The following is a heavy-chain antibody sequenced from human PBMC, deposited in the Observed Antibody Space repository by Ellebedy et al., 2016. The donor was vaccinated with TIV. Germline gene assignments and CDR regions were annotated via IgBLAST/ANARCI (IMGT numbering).Heavy chain of an antibody. D-gene: IGHD6-19*01. Sequence: GGSLRLXXAASGFTFSNYAMSWVRQAPGKGLEWVSGISSSAASTSYADSVRGWFTISRDNSENTLYLEMNSLRAEDTAVYYCAKREQWLYYGMDVWGQGTTVTVSS. CDR2: ISSSAAST. CDR3: AKREQWLYYGMDV. J-gene: IGHJ6*02. V-gene: IGHV3-23*01. CDR1: GFTFSNYA.